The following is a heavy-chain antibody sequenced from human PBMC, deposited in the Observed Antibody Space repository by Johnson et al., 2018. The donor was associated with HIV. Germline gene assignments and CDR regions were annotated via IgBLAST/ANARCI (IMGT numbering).Heavy chain of an antibody. D-gene: IGHD5-18*01. J-gene: IGHJ3*02. V-gene: IGHV3-30*02. CDR3: ARVEQQLWLRGAFDI. CDR1: GFTFSSYV. CDR2: IRYDGSNK. Sequence: QVQLVESGGGVVQPGGSLRLSCAASGFTFSSYVMHWVRQAPGTGLEWGAFIRYDGSNKSYADSVKGRFTISRDNSKNTLYLQMNSLRAEDTAVYYCARVEQQLWLRGAFDIWGQGTMVTVSS.